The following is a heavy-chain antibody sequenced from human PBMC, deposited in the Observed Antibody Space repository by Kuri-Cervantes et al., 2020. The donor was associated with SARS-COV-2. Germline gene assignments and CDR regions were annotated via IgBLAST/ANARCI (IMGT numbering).Heavy chain of an antibody. CDR2: IYTSGST. CDR1: GGSISSYY. Sequence: GSLRLSCTVSGGSISSYYWGWIRQPAGKGLEWIGRIYTSGSTNYNPSLKSRVTISVDTSKNQFSLKLGSVTAADTAVYYCARVRYYDTSDGYYYYYYMDVWGKGTTVTVSS. D-gene: IGHD3-22*01. V-gene: IGHV4-4*07. CDR3: ARVRYYDTSDGYYYYYYMDV. J-gene: IGHJ6*03.